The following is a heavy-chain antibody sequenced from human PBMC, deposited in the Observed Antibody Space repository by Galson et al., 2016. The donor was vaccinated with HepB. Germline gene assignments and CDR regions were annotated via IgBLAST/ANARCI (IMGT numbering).Heavy chain of an antibody. CDR3: ARRRGYSYGRYFDY. D-gene: IGHD5-18*01. V-gene: IGHV4-39*01. CDR1: GGSISSSSYY. J-gene: IGHJ4*02. Sequence: SETLSLTCTVSGGSISSSSYYWGWIRQPPGKGLEWIGSIYYSGSTYYNPSLKSRVTISVDTSKNQFSLKLSSVTAADTAVYYCARRRGYSYGRYFDYWGQGTLVTVSA. CDR2: IYYSGST.